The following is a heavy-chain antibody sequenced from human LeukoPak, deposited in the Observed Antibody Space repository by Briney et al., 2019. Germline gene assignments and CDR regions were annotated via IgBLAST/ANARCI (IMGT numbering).Heavy chain of an antibody. V-gene: IGHV1-18*01. Sequence: ASVKVSCKASGYTFTSYGISWVRQAPGQGLEWMGWISAYNGNTNYAQKLQGRVTMTTDTSTSTAYMELRSLRSDDTAVYYCARDEAAALYYDSSGYHYWGQGTLVTVSS. J-gene: IGHJ4*02. CDR3: ARDEAAALYYDSSGYHY. CDR2: ISAYNGNT. CDR1: GYTFTSYG. D-gene: IGHD3-22*01.